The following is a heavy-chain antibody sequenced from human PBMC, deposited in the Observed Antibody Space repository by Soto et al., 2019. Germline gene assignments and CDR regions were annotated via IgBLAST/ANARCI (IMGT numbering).Heavy chain of an antibody. D-gene: IGHD6-13*01. CDR3: ARVGQGIAAAGKTGGYDYYGMDV. J-gene: IGHJ6*02. CDR2: INHSGST. V-gene: IGHV4-34*01. CDR1: GGSFSGYY. Sequence: SETLSLTCAVYGGSFSGYYWSWIRQPPGKGLEWIGEINHSGSTNYNPSLKSRVTISVDTSKNQFSLKLSSVTAADTAVYYGARVGQGIAAAGKTGGYDYYGMDVWGQGTTVTVSS.